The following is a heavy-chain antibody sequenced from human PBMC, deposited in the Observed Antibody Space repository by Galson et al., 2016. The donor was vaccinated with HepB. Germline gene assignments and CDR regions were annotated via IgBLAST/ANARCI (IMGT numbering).Heavy chain of an antibody. CDR2: VYHNGGT. CDR3: ARGPNNYDY. CDR1: GGSVDTSDYY. V-gene: IGHV4-39*07. Sequence: SETLSLTCIVSGGSVDTSDYYWAWIRQPPAKGLEWLASVYHNGGTYYSPSLKSRVTMSVDTSKDQFSLKLSPVTAADSAIYYCARGPNNYDYWGQGTLVTVSS. J-gene: IGHJ4*02.